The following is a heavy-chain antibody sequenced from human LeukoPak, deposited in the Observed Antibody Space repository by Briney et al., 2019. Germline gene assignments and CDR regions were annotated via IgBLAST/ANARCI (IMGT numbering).Heavy chain of an antibody. CDR2: INPKSGGT. Sequence: GASVKVSCKASGYTFTDYYIHWVRQVPGQGLEWMGWINPKSGGTNYALRFKGRVTMTRDTSITTVYMEASSLRSDDTAVYYCARYRYSGTSRSPLAFWGQGTTATVSS. D-gene: IGHD1-26*01. CDR3: ARYRYSGTSRSPLAF. CDR1: GYTFTDYY. V-gene: IGHV1-2*02. J-gene: IGHJ3*01.